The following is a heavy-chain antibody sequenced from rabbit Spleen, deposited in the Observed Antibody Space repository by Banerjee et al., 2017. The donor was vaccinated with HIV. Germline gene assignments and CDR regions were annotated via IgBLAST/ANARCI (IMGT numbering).Heavy chain of an antibody. CDR2: IDTGSSDFT. CDR3: ARDTGSSFSSYGMDL. J-gene: IGHJ6*01. CDR1: GVSFSSNYY. D-gene: IGHD8-1*01. V-gene: IGHV1S40*01. Sequence: QSLEESGGDLVKPGASLTLTCTASGVSFSSNYYMGWVRQATGKGLEWIACIDTGSSDFTYFASWAKGRFTRSKTSSTTVTLQMTSLTAADTATYFCARDTGSSFSSYGMDLWGQGTLVTVS.